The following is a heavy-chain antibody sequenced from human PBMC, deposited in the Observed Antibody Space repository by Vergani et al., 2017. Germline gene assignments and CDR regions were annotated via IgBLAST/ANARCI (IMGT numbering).Heavy chain of an antibody. J-gene: IGHJ4*02. D-gene: IGHD1-20*01. CDR3: ARGYNWNRHKSVDY. Sequence: QVQLQQWGAGLLKPSETLSLTCAVYGESFSGYYWSWIRQPPGKGLEWIGEINHSGSTNYNPSLKSRVTISVDTSKNQFSLKLSSVTAAVTAVYYCARGYNWNRHKSVDYWGQGTLVTVSS. CDR2: INHSGST. V-gene: IGHV4-34*01. CDR1: GESFSGYY.